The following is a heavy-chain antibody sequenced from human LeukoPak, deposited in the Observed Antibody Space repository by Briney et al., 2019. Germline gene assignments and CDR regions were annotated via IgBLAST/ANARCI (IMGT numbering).Heavy chain of an antibody. Sequence: SETLSLTCTVSGDSVSIYYWSWIRQPPGKGLEWIGYIYYRGNTNYNPSLKSRVTMAVDTSKNQFSLKLSSVTAADTAVYYCARLRITGGHYYQPGLDVWGQGTTVTVSS. D-gene: IGHD2-8*02. CDR2: IYYRGNT. V-gene: IGHV4-59*08. J-gene: IGHJ6*02. CDR3: ARLRITGGHYYQPGLDV. CDR1: GDSVSIYY.